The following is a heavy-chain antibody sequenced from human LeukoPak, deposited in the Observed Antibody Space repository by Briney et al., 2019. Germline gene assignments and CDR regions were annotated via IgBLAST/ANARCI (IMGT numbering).Heavy chain of an antibody. CDR1: GGTFSINY. Sequence: SETLSLTCTVSGGTFSINYWSWIRQPPGKGLEWIGYIHYSGSTTYNPSLKRRVSISLDTSDNQFSLNLRSVTAADMAVYYCARADSGWYALFDSWGQGTLVTVSS. V-gene: IGHV4-59*01. CDR2: IHYSGST. J-gene: IGHJ4*02. CDR3: ARADSGWYALFDS. D-gene: IGHD6-19*01.